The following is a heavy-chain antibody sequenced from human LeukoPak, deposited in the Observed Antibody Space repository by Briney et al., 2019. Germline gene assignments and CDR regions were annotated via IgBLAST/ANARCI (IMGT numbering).Heavy chain of an antibody. D-gene: IGHD6-25*01. CDR1: GYTFTGNY. Sequence: ASVKVSCKASGYTFTGNYMHWVRQPPGQGLEWMGWINPNSGGTNYAQKFQGRVTMTRDTSISTAYMELSRLRSDDTAVYYCARVSGYYYGMDVWGQGTTVTVSS. J-gene: IGHJ6*02. CDR2: INPNSGGT. V-gene: IGHV1-2*02. CDR3: ARVSGYYYGMDV.